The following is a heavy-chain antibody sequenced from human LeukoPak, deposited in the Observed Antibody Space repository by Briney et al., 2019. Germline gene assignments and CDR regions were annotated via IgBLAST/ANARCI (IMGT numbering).Heavy chain of an antibody. J-gene: IGHJ4*02. V-gene: IGHV1-2*06. CDR3: ARGARFIWFGESYYFDY. CDR1: GYTFTGYY. D-gene: IGHD3-10*01. Sequence: ASVKVSCKASGYTFTGYYMHWVRQAPGQGLEWMGRINPNSGGTNYAQKFQGRVTMTRDTSISTAYMELSRLRSDDTAVYYCARGARFIWFGESYYFDYWGQGTLVTVSS. CDR2: INPNSGGT.